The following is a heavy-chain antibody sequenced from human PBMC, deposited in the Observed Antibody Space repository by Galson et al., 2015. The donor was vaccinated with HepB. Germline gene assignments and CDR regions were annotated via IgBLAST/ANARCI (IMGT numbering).Heavy chain of an antibody. D-gene: IGHD2-2*01. Sequence: SLRLSCAASGFTFSNDWMNWVRQAPGKGLEWVGRIKSKTDGRTTDYAAPVKGRFTISRDDTKNKLYLQMNSLKTEDTAVYYCTTRYCSSTSCYYYFDYWGQGTLVTVSS. CDR3: TTRYCSSTSCYYYFDY. CDR1: GFTFSNDW. V-gene: IGHV3-15*07. CDR2: IKSKTDGRTT. J-gene: IGHJ4*02.